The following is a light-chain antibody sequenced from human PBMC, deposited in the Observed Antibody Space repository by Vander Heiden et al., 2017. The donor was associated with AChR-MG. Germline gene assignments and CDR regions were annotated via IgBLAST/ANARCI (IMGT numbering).Light chain of an antibody. V-gene: IGLV2-14*03. CDR3: SSYTSSSTLWV. J-gene: IGLJ3*02. CDR2: DVS. Sequence: QSALPQPASVSGSPGQSITTPCTGPSSAVGGYNYVSWYQQHPGKAPKLMIYDVSNRPSGVSNRFSGSKSGNAASLTISGLQAEDEADYYCSSYTSSSTLWVFGGGTKLTVL. CDR1: SSAVGGYNY.